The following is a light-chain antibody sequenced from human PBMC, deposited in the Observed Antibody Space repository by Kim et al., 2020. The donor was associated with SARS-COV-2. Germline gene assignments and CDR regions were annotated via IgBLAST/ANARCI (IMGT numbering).Light chain of an antibody. J-gene: IGKJ1*01. V-gene: IGKV1-39*01. CDR1: QSISSY. Sequence: DIQMTQSPSSLSASVGDRVTITCRASQSISSYLNWYQQKPGKAPKLLIYAASSLQSGVPSRFSGCGSGTEFTLTISSLQPEDFATYYCQQSYSTPPTFGQGTKVEIK. CDR3: QQSYSTPPT. CDR2: AAS.